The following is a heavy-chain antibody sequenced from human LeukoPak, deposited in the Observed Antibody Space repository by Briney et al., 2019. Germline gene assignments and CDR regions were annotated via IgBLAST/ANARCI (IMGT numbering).Heavy chain of an antibody. D-gene: IGHD3-22*01. CDR3: ARDTYYDSSGYDY. CDR2: INPNSGGT. CDR1: GYTFTGYY. J-gene: IGHJ4*02. Sequence: ASVKVSCKASGYTFTGYYMHWVRQAPGQGLEWRGWINPNSGGTNYAQKFQGRVTMTRDTSISTAYMELSRLRSDDTAVYYCARDTYYDSSGYDYWGQGTLVTVSS. V-gene: IGHV1-2*02.